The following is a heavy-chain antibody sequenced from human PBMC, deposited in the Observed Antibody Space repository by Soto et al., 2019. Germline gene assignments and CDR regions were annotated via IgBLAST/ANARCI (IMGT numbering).Heavy chain of an antibody. Sequence: SETLSLTCAVSGCSISSGGYSWSWIRQPPGEGLEWIGFISYSGTTSYSPSLKSRLAISLDTSKNQFSLSLSSVTAADTAVYYCARGRGYSYGLDPWGQGTLVTVSS. J-gene: IGHJ5*02. CDR3: ARGRGYSYGLDP. CDR1: GCSISSGGYS. CDR2: ISYSGTT. V-gene: IGHV4-30-4*08. D-gene: IGHD5-18*01.